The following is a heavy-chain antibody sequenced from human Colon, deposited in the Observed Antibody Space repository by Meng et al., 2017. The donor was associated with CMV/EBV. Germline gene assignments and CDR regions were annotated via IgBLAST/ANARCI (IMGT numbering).Heavy chain of an antibody. CDR2: VRDRGNSYTT. CDR3: VKSSGTFYPAFDY. V-gene: IGHV3-72*01. J-gene: IGHJ4*02. Sequence: SGCIFSDHYMDWVRQAPGQGLEWVGRVRDRGNSYTTEYAASVKGRFTISRDDSKNSLYLQMNSLENEDTAVYYCVKSSGTFYPAFDYWGQGTLVTVSS. D-gene: IGHD1-26*01. CDR1: GCIFSDHY.